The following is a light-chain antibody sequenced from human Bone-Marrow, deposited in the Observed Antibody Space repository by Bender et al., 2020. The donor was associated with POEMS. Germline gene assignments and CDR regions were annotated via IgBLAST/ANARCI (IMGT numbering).Light chain of an antibody. CDR2: DVT. Sequence: QSALTQPPSASGSAGQSVTISCTGTSSDVGRYNYVSWYQQYPGKAPKLLIYDVTKRPSGVPDRFSGSKSGNTASLTVSGLQTDDEADYYCCSYAGSSTWVFGGGTKLTVL. J-gene: IGLJ3*02. CDR3: CSYAGSSTWV. V-gene: IGLV2-8*01. CDR1: SSDVGRYNY.